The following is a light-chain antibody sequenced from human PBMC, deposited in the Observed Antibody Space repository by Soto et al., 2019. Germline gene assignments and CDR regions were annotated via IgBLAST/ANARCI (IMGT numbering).Light chain of an antibody. J-gene: IGKJ4*01. Sequence: QMSQSRGTLAASLGGRVTITFLASQGISTWLAWYQKKPEKAPKTLIYAASTLQSGVPSRFSGSGSGTDFTLTISCLQAEDFATYYCQQYYSYALTFGGGTKVDI. CDR2: AAS. V-gene: IGKV1D-16*01. CDR3: QQYYSYALT. CDR1: QGISTW.